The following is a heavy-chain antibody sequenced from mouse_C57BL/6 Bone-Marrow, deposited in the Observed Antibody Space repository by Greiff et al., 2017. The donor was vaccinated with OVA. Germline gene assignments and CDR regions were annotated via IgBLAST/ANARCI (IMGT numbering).Heavy chain of an antibody. CDR3: ATTTTYGFAY. Sequence: QVQLQQSGPELVKPGASVKISCNASGYAFSSSWMNWVKQRPGKGLEWIGRIYPGDGDTNYNGKFKGKATLTADKSSSTAYMQLSSLTSEDSAVYFCATTTTYGFAYWGQGTLVTVSA. CDR1: GYAFSSSW. D-gene: IGHD1-1*01. CDR2: IYPGDGDT. V-gene: IGHV1-82*01. J-gene: IGHJ3*01.